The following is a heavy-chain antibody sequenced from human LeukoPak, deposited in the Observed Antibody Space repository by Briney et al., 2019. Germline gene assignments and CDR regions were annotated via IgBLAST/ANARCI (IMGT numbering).Heavy chain of an antibody. Sequence: GGSLRLFCAVSGFTVSTNCMTWVRQASGKGLEWVSTIYSGGTTYYADSVMGRFTISRHNSRNTLYLQMNSLRAEDTAVYYCARVDTVMAYYFDLWGQGTLVTVSS. CDR2: IYSGGTT. D-gene: IGHD5-18*01. J-gene: IGHJ4*02. CDR3: ARVDTVMAYYFDL. V-gene: IGHV3-53*04. CDR1: GFTVSTNC.